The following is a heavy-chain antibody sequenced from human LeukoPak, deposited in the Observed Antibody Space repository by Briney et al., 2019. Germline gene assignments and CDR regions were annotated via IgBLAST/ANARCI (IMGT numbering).Heavy chain of an antibody. CDR2: IYYNGSN. CDR3: ARDRTTVFDAFDI. Sequence: SETLSLNCIVSGDSISSSDYYWAWIRQPPGKGLEWIGGIYYNGSNYYSPSLKSRVTISVDTSENQFSLKLSSVTAADTAVYYCARDRTTVFDAFDIWGQGTMVTVSS. CDR1: GDSISSSDYY. V-gene: IGHV4-39*07. J-gene: IGHJ3*02. D-gene: IGHD4-17*01.